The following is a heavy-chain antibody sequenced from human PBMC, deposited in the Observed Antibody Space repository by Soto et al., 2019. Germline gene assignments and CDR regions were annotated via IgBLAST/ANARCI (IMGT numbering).Heavy chain of an antibody. J-gene: IGHJ5*02. CDR3: ARTCYGGNSDWFDP. CDR1: GFTFSSYE. Sequence: PGGSLRLSCAASGFTFSSYEMNWVRQAPGKGLEWVSYISSSGSTIYYADSVKGRFTISRDNAKNSLYLQMNSLRAEDTAVYYCARTCYGGNSDWFDPWGQGTLVTVSS. CDR2: ISSSGSTI. D-gene: IGHD2-21*02. V-gene: IGHV3-48*03.